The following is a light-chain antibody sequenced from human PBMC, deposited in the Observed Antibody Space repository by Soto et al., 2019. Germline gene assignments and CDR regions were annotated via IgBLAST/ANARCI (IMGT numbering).Light chain of an antibody. Sequence: DIQMTQSPSSLSASVGDRVTITCQASQDSSNYLNWYQQKPGKAPKLLIYDASNLETGVPSRFSGSGSGTDFTFTISSLQPEDSATYYCQQYDNLPRTFGQGPKVDIK. V-gene: IGKV1-33*01. CDR3: QQYDNLPRT. CDR2: DAS. CDR1: QDSSNY. J-gene: IGKJ1*01.